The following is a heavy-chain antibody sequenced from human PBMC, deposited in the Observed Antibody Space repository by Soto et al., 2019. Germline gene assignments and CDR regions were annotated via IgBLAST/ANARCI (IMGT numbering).Heavy chain of an antibody. CDR1: GFTFSSYG. J-gene: IGHJ4*02. D-gene: IGHD3-3*01. Sequence: GGSLRLSCAASGFTFSSYGMHWVRQAPGKGLEWVAVIWYDGSNKYYADSVKGRFTISRDNSKNTLYLQMNSLRAEDTAVYYCARSKGPYYDFWSGYYIDYWGQGTLVTVSS. V-gene: IGHV3-33*01. CDR3: ARSKGPYYDFWSGYYIDY. CDR2: IWYDGSNK.